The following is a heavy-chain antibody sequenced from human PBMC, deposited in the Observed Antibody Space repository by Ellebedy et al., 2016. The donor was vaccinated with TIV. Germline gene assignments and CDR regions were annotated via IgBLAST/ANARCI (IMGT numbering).Heavy chain of an antibody. D-gene: IGHD3-16*02. CDR3: ARGLRLGELSAEYYYYYYGMDV. CDR2: ISSSSSYI. Sequence: PGGSLRLSCAASGFTFSSYSMNWVRQAPGKGLEWVSSISSSSSYIYYADSVKGRFTISRDNAKNSLYLQMNSLRAEDTAVYYCARGLRLGELSAEYYYYYYGMDVWGQGTTVTVSS. V-gene: IGHV3-21*01. CDR1: GFTFSSYS. J-gene: IGHJ6*02.